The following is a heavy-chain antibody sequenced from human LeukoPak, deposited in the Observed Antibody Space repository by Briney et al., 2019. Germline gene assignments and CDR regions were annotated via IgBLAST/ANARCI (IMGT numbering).Heavy chain of an antibody. D-gene: IGHD1-14*01. CDR3: ARHSYRGDWFDP. V-gene: IGHV4-4*09. Sequence: GSLRLSCAASGFTFNRYGMSWVRQPPGKGLEWIGYIYTSGSTNYNPSLKSRVTISVDTSKNQFSLKLSSVTAADTAVYYCARHSYRGDWFDPWGQGTLVTVSS. J-gene: IGHJ5*02. CDR1: GFTFNRYG. CDR2: IYTSGST.